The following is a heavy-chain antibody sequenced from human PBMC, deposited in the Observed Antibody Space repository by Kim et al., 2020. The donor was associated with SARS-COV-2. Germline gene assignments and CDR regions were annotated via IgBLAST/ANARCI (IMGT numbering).Heavy chain of an antibody. V-gene: IGHV3-43*01. D-gene: IGHD2-21*02. J-gene: IGHJ1*01. CDR1: GFIFHDYT. Sequence: GGSLRHSCAASGFIFHDYTMHWVRQVPGKGLEWVSLITHDGGATFYADSVKGRFTISRDNNRHSLYLQMNSLRTEDAGFYHCASERLQYFHHWGQGTLVTVSS. CDR3: ASERLQYFHH. CDR2: ITHDGGAT.